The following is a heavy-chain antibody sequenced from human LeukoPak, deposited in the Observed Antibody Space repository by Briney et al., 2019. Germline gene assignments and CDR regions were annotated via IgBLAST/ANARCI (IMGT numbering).Heavy chain of an antibody. D-gene: IGHD2-2*01. V-gene: IGHV3-23*01. CDR1: GFTFSSYA. Sequence: GGSLRLSCAASGFTFSSYAMSWVRQAPGKGLEWVSAIIYSGGSTYHADSVKGRFTISRDNPKNTLYLQINRLRAGDTAVFYWAKNFGIAVGPGTDIGFWGRGTLVIVS. J-gene: IGHJ4*02. CDR3: AKNFGIAVGPGTDIGF. CDR2: IIYSGGST.